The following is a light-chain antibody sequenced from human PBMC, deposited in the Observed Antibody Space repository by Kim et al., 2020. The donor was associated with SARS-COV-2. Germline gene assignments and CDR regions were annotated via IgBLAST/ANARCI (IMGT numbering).Light chain of an antibody. CDR2: RQN. CDR1: GKNGGKQG. Sequence: QPVTLTWPGKGKNGGKQGAAWLQQYQGHPPKVVSDRQNNRPSGISERFSASRSGNTASLTISQPQPEDEADYYCSAWDSSLNAWVFGGGTQLTVL. CDR3: SAWDSSLNAWV. J-gene: IGLJ3*02. V-gene: IGLV10-54*04.